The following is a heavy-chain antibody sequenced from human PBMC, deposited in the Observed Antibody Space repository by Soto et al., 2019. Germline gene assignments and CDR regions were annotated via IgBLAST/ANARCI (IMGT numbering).Heavy chain of an antibody. D-gene: IGHD1-1*01. Sequence: GGSLRLSCAASGFTFSSYAMSWVRQAPGKGLEWVSVISGSGDSTYYADSVKGRFTISRDNSRNTLYLQMNSLRAEDTAVYYCAKRATGTYFDYWGQGTLVTVSS. V-gene: IGHV3-23*01. CDR3: AKRATGTYFDY. CDR2: ISGSGDST. J-gene: IGHJ4*02. CDR1: GFTFSSYA.